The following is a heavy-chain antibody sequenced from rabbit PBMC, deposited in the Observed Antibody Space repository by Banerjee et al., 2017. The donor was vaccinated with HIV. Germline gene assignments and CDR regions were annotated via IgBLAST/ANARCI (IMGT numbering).Heavy chain of an antibody. Sequence: QSLEESGGDLVKPGASLTLTCKASGIDFSSYYYMCWVRQAPGKGLEWIGCIYNGDGSTYYASWANGRFSISKTSSTTVTLQMTSLTAADTATYFCARGYAGYAGYGLWGQGTLVTVS. CDR3: ARGYAGYAGYGL. CDR1: GIDFSSYYY. D-gene: IGHD7-1*01. V-gene: IGHV1S40*01. CDR2: IYNGDGST. J-gene: IGHJ3*01.